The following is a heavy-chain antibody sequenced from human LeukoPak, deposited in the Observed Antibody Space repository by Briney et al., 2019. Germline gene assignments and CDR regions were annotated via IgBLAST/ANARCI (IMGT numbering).Heavy chain of an antibody. Sequence: SVKVSCKASGGTFSSYAISWVRQAPGQGLEWMGGTIPIFGTANYAQKFQGRVTITADESTSTAYMELSSLRSEDTAVYYCARVRGYCSGGSCYRSDAFDIWGQGTMVTVSS. CDR2: TIPIFGTA. CDR1: GGTFSSYA. J-gene: IGHJ3*02. CDR3: ARVRGYCSGGSCYRSDAFDI. V-gene: IGHV1-69*13. D-gene: IGHD2-15*01.